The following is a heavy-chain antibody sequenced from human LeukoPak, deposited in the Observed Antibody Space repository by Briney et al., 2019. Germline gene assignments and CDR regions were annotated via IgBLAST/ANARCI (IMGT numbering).Heavy chain of an antibody. CDR1: GFTFSTYG. CDR2: ISDNGERT. CDR3: AKERGVAKPFDY. Sequence: GGSLRLSCAVSGFTFSTYGMNWVRQAPGKGLEWVSAISDNGERTYYADSVKGRFAISRDNSKSTLYLQMNSLRAEDTAIYYCAKERGVAKPFDYWGQGTLMTVSS. D-gene: IGHD2-8*02. J-gene: IGHJ4*02. V-gene: IGHV3-23*01.